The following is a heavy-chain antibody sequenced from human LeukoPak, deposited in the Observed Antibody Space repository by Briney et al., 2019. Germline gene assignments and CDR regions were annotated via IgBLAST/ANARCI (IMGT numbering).Heavy chain of an antibody. CDR1: GFTFSRYS. V-gene: IGHV3-64D*09. CDR3: VKGRYSNSWYSSDY. D-gene: IGHD6-13*01. CDR2: ISSSGGRT. Sequence: QTGGSLRLSCSASGFTFSRYSMHWVRQAPGKGLEYVSAISSSGGRTYYADSVRGRFTISRDNSKNTLYLQMSSLRAEDTAVYYCVKGRYSNSWYSSDYWGQGTLVTVSS. J-gene: IGHJ4*02.